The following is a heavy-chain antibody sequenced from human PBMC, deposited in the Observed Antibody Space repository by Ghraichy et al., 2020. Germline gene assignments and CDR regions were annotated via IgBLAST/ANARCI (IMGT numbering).Heavy chain of an antibody. CDR1: GGSFSGYY. J-gene: IGHJ5*02. CDR3: ARGSDCSSTSCYWFDP. V-gene: IGHV4-34*01. Sequence: GSLRLSCAVYGGSFSGYYWSWIRQPPGKGLEWIGEINHSGSTNYNPSLKSRVTISVDTSKNQFSLKLSSVTAADTAVYYCARGSDCSSTSCYWFDPWGQGTLVTVSS. D-gene: IGHD2-2*01. CDR2: INHSGST.